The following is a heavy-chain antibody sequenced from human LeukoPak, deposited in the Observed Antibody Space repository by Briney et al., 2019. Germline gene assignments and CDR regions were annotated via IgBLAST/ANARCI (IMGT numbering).Heavy chain of an antibody. CDR1: GGSIDITNY. CDR3: TREDRPFCPFAY. Sequence: SEPLSLTCGVSGGSIDITNYWSWVRQAPGKGLEWIGEISHDGTTNYNPSLRSRVAMSLDRANNQFSLSLTSVTAADTAVYYCTREDRPFCPFAYWGQGGLASVSS. J-gene: IGHJ1*01. D-gene: IGHD3-22*01. CDR2: ISHDGTT. V-gene: IGHV4-4*02.